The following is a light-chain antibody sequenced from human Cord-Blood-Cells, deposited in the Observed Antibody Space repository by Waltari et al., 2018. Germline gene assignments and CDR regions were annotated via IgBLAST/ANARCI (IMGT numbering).Light chain of an antibody. CDR1: HSIRSY. Sequence: DIQMPQSLSSLSASVGDRVTSTCRAIHSIRSYLNWYQQKPGKAPKLLIYAASSLQIGVPSRFSGSGSGTDFTLTISSLQPEDFATYYCQQSYSTPRTFGQGTKVEIK. CDR3: QQSYSTPRT. CDR2: AAS. J-gene: IGKJ1*01. V-gene: IGKV1-39*01.